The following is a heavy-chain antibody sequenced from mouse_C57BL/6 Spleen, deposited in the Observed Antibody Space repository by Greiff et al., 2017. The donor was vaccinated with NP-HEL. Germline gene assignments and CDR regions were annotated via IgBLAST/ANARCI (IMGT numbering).Heavy chain of an antibody. CDR2: ISNGGGST. CDR3: ARHRYDGYYALYAMDY. CDR1: GFTFSDYY. J-gene: IGHJ4*01. Sequence: EVHLVESGGGLVQPGGSLKLSCAASGFTFSDYYMYWVRQTPEKRLEWVAYISNGGGSTYYPDTVKGRFTISRDNAKNTLYLQMSRLKSEDTAMYYCARHRYDGYYALYAMDYWGQGTSVTVSS. V-gene: IGHV5-12*01. D-gene: IGHD2-3*01.